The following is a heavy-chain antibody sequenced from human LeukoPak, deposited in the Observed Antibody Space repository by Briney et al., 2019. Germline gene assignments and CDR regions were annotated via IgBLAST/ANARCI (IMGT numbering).Heavy chain of an antibody. CDR3: ARGPSKRIVGATGGAFDI. V-gene: IGHV3-30*03. CDR2: ISYDGSNK. CDR1: GFTFSSYW. Sequence: GGSLRLSCAASGFTFSSYWMSWVRQAPGKGLEWVAVISYDGSNKYYADSVKGRFTISRDNSKNTLYLQMNSLRAEDTAVYYCARGPSKRIVGATGGAFDIWGQGTMVTVSS. J-gene: IGHJ3*02. D-gene: IGHD1-26*01.